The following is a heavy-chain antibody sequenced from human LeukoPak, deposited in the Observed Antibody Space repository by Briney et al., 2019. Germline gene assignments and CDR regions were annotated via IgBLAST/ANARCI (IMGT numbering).Heavy chain of an antibody. CDR1: RYTFTGYY. CDR3: ARSGVANWFDP. Sequence: GASVKVSCKASRYTFTGYYMHWVRQAPGQGLEWMGIINPSGGSTSYAQKFQGRVTMTRDMSTSTVYMELSSLRSEDTAVYYCARSGVANWFDPWGQGTLVTVSS. CDR2: INPSGGST. V-gene: IGHV1-46*01. D-gene: IGHD3-3*01. J-gene: IGHJ5*02.